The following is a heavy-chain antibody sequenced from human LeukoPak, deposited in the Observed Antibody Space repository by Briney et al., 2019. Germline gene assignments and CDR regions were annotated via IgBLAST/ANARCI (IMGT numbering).Heavy chain of an antibody. CDR3: ARTGTPILTGYYSTAIDY. CDR1: GYTFTGYY. V-gene: IGHV1-2*02. J-gene: IGHJ4*02. Sequence: ASVKVSCKASGYTFTGYYMHWVRQAPGQGLEWMGWINPNSGGTNYAQKFQGRVTMTRDTSISTAYMELSRLRSDDTAVYYCARTGTPILTGYYSTAIDYWGQGTLVTVSS. D-gene: IGHD3-9*01. CDR2: INPNSGGT.